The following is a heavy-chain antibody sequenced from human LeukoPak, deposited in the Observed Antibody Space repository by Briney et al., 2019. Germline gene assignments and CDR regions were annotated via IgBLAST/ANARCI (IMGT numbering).Heavy chain of an antibody. CDR1: GDSVSSNSAG. V-gene: IGHV6-1*01. D-gene: IGHD6-13*01. CDR2: TYCRSKWYN. Sequence: SRTLSLTCAISGDSVSSNSAGWNWIRQSPSRGLEWLGRTYCRSKWYNDYAVSVKSRITINPDTSKNQFSLQLNSVTPEDTAVYYCARVATAGTTPSWYFDLWGRGTLVTVSS. J-gene: IGHJ2*01. CDR3: ARVATAGTTPSWYFDL.